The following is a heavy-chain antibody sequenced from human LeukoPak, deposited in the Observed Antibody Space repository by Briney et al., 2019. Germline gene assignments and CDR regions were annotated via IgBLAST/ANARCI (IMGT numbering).Heavy chain of an antibody. CDR3: ARGPEIMITFGGVIVDRILDY. Sequence: GASVKVSCKASGYTFTGYYMHWVRQTPGQGLEWMGWINPNSGGTNYAQKFQGRVTMTRDTSISTAYMELSRLRSDDTAVYYCARGPEIMITFGGVIVDRILDYWGQGTLVTVSS. CDR1: GYTFTGYY. V-gene: IGHV1-2*02. J-gene: IGHJ4*02. D-gene: IGHD3-16*02. CDR2: INPNSGGT.